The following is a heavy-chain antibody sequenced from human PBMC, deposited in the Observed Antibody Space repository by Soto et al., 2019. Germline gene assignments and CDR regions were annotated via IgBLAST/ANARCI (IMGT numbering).Heavy chain of an antibody. CDR1: GFTFPNYA. CDR2: LSGSGVNT. V-gene: IGHV3-23*01. D-gene: IGHD2-15*01. Sequence: EVQLLESGGGLVQPGGSLRLSCAASGFTFPNYAMTWVRQAPGKGLEWVSSLSGSGVNTYYADSVSGRFTISRDNSKNTLYLQMNSLRVEDTAVYYCAKVANYVAARSRRAGDFYFDYWGQGTLVTASS. J-gene: IGHJ4*02. CDR3: AKVANYVAARSRRAGDFYFDY.